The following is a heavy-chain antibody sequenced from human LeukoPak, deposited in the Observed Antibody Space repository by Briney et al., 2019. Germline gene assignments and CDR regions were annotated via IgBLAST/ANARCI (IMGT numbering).Heavy chain of an antibody. CDR2: IIPILGIA. Sequence: SVKVSCKASGYTFTSYGISWVRQAPGQGLEWMGRIIPILGIANYAQKFQGRVTITADKSTSTAYMELSSLRSEDTAVYYCARDIAAAGTRRRWFDPWGQGTLVTVSS. V-gene: IGHV1-69*04. J-gene: IGHJ5*02. D-gene: IGHD6-13*01. CDR1: GYTFTSYG. CDR3: ARDIAAAGTRRRWFDP.